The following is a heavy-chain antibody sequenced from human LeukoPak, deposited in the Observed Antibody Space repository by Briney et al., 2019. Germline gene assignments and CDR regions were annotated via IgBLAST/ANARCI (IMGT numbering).Heavy chain of an antibody. D-gene: IGHD2-21*01. CDR3: AKNLLIGTLYFYMDV. CDR1: GDTFSDYA. Sequence: SVKVSCKASGDTFSDYAISWVRQAPGQGLEWMGTIIPAFEKEDYAQTFQGRVTITADESTRTTYMELRSLASEDTAVYYCAKNLLIGTLYFYMDVWGKGTTVTVSS. V-gene: IGHV1-69*15. J-gene: IGHJ6*03. CDR2: IIPAFEKE.